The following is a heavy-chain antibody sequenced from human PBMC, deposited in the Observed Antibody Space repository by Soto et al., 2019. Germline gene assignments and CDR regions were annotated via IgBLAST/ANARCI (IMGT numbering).Heavy chain of an antibody. D-gene: IGHD1-26*01. CDR1: GFSFGTAW. V-gene: IGHV3-15*01. CDR2: MKSKTDGGTT. CDR3: TTDLPWSYGALGY. J-gene: IGHJ4*02. Sequence: EVQLVESGGGLVEPGGSLTLSCTTSGFSFGTAWMTWVRQAPGKGLEWVGRMKSKTDGGTTDYASPAEGRFTISRDDSKNILYLHMNGLKIDDTAMYYCTTDLPWSYGALGYWGQGTLVIVCS.